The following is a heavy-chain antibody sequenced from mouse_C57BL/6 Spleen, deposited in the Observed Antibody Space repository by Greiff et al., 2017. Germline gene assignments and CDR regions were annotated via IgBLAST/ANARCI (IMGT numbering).Heavy chain of an antibody. D-gene: IGHD1-1*01. J-gene: IGHJ4*01. Sequence: QVQLQQSGPGLVQPSQSLSITCTVSGFSLTSYGVHWVRQSPGKGLEWLGVIWRGGSTDYNAAFMSRLSITKDNSKSQVFFKMNSLQADDTAIYYCAKNVITTVVATTGMAMDYWGQGTSVTVSS. CDR2: IWRGGST. V-gene: IGHV2-5*01. CDR3: AKNVITTVVATTGMAMDY. CDR1: GFSLTSYG.